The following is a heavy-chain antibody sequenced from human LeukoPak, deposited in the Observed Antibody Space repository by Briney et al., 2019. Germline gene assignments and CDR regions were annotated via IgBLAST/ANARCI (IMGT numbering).Heavy chain of an antibody. J-gene: IGHJ6*02. Sequence: SETLSLTCTVSGGSISGHYWTWIRQPPGKGLEWIGQIHYSGRPDYSPSLKSRVTISVDTSKNQLSLKVTSVTGADTAVYYCARFGVDYDMDVWGQGTTVTVSS. V-gene: IGHV4-59*11. CDR2: IHYSGRP. CDR3: ARFGVDYDMDV. D-gene: IGHD3-16*01. CDR1: GGSISGHY.